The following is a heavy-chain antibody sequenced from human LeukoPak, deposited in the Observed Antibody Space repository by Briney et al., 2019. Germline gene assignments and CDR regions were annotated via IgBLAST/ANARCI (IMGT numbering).Heavy chain of an antibody. D-gene: IGHD3-3*01. V-gene: IGHV1-69*13. CDR1: GGTFSSYA. CDR2: IIPIFGTA. Sequence: ASVKVSCKASGGTFSSYALSWVRQAPGQGLEWMGGIIPIFGTANYTEKFQGRLTITADESTSTTYMELSSLRSEGTAVYYCARDGGDYYYYYGMDVWAKGPRSPSP. J-gene: IGHJ6*02. CDR3: ARDGGDYYYYYGMDV.